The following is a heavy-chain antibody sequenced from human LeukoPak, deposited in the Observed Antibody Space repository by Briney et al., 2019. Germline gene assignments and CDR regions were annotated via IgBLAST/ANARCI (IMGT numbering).Heavy chain of an antibody. CDR3: ARDFYYDSSGYYSLVGFDP. Sequence: GASVKVSCKASGYTFTSYGISWVRQAPGQGLEWMGWISAYNGNTNYAQTLQGRVTMTTDTSTSTAYMELRSLRSDDTAVYYCARDFYYDSSGYYSLVGFDPWGQGTLVTVSS. CDR2: ISAYNGNT. V-gene: IGHV1-18*01. D-gene: IGHD3-22*01. CDR1: GYTFTSYG. J-gene: IGHJ5*02.